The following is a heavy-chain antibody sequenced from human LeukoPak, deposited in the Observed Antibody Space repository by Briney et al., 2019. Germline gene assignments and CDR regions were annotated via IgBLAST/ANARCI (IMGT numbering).Heavy chain of an antibody. CDR2: INPNSGGT. J-gene: IGHJ5*02. Sequence: ASVKVSCKASGYTFTGYYMHWVRQAPGQGLEWMGWINPNSGGTNYAQKFQGRVTMTRDTSISTAYMELSRLRSDDTAVYYCARDRGSSWTVNWFDPWGQGTLVTVSS. CDR1: GYTFTGYY. CDR3: ARDRGSSWTVNWFDP. D-gene: IGHD6-13*01. V-gene: IGHV1-2*02.